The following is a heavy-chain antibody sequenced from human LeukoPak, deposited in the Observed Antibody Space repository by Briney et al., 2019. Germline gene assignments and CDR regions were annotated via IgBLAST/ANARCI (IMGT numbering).Heavy chain of an antibody. D-gene: IGHD5-12*01. Sequence: PSETLSLTCTVSGGSISSYYWSWIRQPPGKGLEWIGYIYYSGSTNYNPSLKSRVTISVDTSKNQFSLKLSSVTAADTAVYYCAREVASSNYFDYWGQGTLVTVSS. CDR2: IYYSGST. CDR3: AREVASSNYFDY. CDR1: GGSISSYY. V-gene: IGHV4-59*01. J-gene: IGHJ4*02.